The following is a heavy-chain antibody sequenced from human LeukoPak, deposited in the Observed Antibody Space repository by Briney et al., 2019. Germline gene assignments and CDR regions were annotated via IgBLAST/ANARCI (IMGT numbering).Heavy chain of an antibody. CDR3: VRALLGTSDY. V-gene: IGHV3-74*01. D-gene: IGHD7-27*01. CDR1: GFTFSTSW. CDR2: INPDGSIT. Sequence: GGSLRLSCAASGFTFSTSWMHWVRQVPGKGLVWVSRINPDGSITNYADSVKGRFTISRDNANNMLYLLMNSLRVDDTAVYHCVRALLGTSDYWGQGTLVTVSS. J-gene: IGHJ4*02.